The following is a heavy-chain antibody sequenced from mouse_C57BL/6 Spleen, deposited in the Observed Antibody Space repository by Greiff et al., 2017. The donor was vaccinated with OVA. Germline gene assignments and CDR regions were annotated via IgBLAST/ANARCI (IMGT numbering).Heavy chain of an antibody. D-gene: IGHD1-1*02. CDR2: INPNNGGT. CDR3: ARLWQGYFDV. J-gene: IGHJ1*03. V-gene: IGHV1-18*01. CDR1: GYTFTDYN. Sequence: EVKLQESGPELVKPGASVKIPCKASGYTFTDYNMDWVKQSHGKSLEWIGDINPNNGGTIYNQKFKGKATLTVDKSSSTAYMELRSLTSEDTAVYYCARLWQGYFDVWGTGTTVTVSS.